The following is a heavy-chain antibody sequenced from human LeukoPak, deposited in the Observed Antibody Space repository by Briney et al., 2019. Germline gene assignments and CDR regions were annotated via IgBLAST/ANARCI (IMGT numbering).Heavy chain of an antibody. CDR3: ARVIAAADSGDNWFDP. D-gene: IGHD6-13*01. V-gene: IGHV1-2*02. J-gene: IGHJ5*02. Sequence: ASVKVSCKASGYTSTGYYMHWVRQAPGQGLEWMGWINPNSGGTNYAQEFHGRVTMTRDTSISTAYMELSRLRSDDTAVYYCARVIAAADSGDNWFDPWGQGTLVTVSS. CDR1: GYTSTGYY. CDR2: INPNSGGT.